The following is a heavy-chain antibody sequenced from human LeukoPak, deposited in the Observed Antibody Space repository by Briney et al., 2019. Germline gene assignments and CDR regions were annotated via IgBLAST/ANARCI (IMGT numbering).Heavy chain of an antibody. CDR3: ARCPAAGNYYYYGMDV. V-gene: IGHV1-69*04. Sequence: SVKVSCKASGGTFSSYAISWVRQAPGQGLEWMGRIIPILGIANYAQKFQGRVTITADKSTSTAYMELSSLRSEDTAVYYCARCPAAGNYYYYGMDVWGQGTTVTVSS. CDR2: IIPILGIA. J-gene: IGHJ6*02. CDR1: GGTFSSYA. D-gene: IGHD6-13*01.